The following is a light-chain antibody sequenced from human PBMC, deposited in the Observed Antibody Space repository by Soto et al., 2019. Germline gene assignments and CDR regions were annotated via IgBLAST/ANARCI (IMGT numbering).Light chain of an antibody. Sequence: DIQMTQSPSTVSASVGDGVTITCRASQSIRTWLAWYQQKPGNPPKLLIYDASTLESGVSSGFSGSGTGTEFTLTISSLQPDDFATYYCQQYNSYPCTFGQGTKLEIK. CDR3: QQYNSYPCT. CDR2: DAS. CDR1: QSIRTW. J-gene: IGKJ2*02. V-gene: IGKV1-5*01.